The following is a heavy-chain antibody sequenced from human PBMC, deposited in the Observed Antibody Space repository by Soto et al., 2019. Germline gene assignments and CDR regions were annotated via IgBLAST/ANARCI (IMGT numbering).Heavy chain of an antibody. Sequence: PGGSLRLSCAASGFSFNNAWMNWVRQAPGKGLEWVGHIKSKTNGGATDYAAPVKGRFTISRDDSKDTLYLQINSLKFEDTAVYYCTIVGLAGSYSFDYWGQGTLVTVSS. D-gene: IGHD3-10*01. CDR1: GFSFNNAW. J-gene: IGHJ4*02. CDR3: TIVGLAGSYSFDY. CDR2: IKSKTNGGAT. V-gene: IGHV3-15*07.